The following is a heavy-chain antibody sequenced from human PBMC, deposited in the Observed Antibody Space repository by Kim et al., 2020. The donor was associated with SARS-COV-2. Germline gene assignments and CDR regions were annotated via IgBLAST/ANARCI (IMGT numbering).Heavy chain of an antibody. Sequence: GGSLRLSCAISGFTFSDLFVDWVRQAPGKGLEWIGRSKDKVYGYTTEYAASVRGRFTISRDDSNNSLFLQMNTLKTEDTAVYYCATIRGVMGYWGQGNLVTVSS. CDR2: SKDKVYGYTT. CDR1: GFTFSDLF. J-gene: IGHJ4*02. CDR3: ATIRGVMGY. V-gene: IGHV3-72*01. D-gene: IGHD3-10*01.